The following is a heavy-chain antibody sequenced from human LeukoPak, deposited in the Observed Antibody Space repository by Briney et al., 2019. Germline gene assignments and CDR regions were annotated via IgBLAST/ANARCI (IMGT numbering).Heavy chain of an antibody. Sequence: ASVKVSCKSSGYSFTSYGISWVRQAPGQGPEWMGWISGFNGDTIYAQELQSRVTLSTDTSTRIAYMKVRSLRSDDTAVYYCARDQKVALTYSSGWLDYWGQGTLVTVSS. CDR1: GYSFTSYG. D-gene: IGHD6-25*01. V-gene: IGHV1-18*01. CDR3: ARDQKVALTYSSGWLDY. J-gene: IGHJ4*02. CDR2: ISGFNGDT.